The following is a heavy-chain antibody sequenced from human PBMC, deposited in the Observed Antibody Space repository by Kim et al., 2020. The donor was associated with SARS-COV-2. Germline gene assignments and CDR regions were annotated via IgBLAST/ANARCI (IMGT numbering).Heavy chain of an antibody. Sequence: GGSLRLSCAASGFTFSNAWMSWVRQAPGKGLEWVGRIKSKTDGGTTDYAAPVKGRFTISRDDSKNTLYLQMNSLKTEDTAVYYCTTADRVTGRQKVLDYWGQGTLVTVSS. V-gene: IGHV3-15*01. D-gene: IGHD1-20*01. J-gene: IGHJ4*02. CDR2: IKSKTDGGTT. CDR3: TTADRVTGRQKVLDY. CDR1: GFTFSNAW.